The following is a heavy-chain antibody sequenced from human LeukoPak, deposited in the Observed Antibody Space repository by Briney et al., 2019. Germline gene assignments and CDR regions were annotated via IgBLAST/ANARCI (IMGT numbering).Heavy chain of an antibody. CDR1: GFTFSSYS. CDR3: ASVSSGWVTVGY. D-gene: IGHD6-19*01. Sequence: PVGSLRLSCAASGFTFSSYSMNWVRQAPGKGLEWVSYISSSSSTIYYADSVKGRFTISRDNAKNSLYLQINSLRAEDTAVYYCASVSSGWVTVGYWGQGTLVTVSS. CDR2: ISSSSSTI. V-gene: IGHV3-48*01. J-gene: IGHJ4*02.